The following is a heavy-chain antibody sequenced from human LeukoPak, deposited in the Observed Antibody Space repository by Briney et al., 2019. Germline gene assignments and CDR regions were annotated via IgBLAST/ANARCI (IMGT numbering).Heavy chain of an antibody. CDR1: GGSFSGYY. J-gene: IGHJ4*02. Sequence: KSSETLSLTCAVYGGSFSGYYWSWIRQPPGKGLEWIGSIYYSGSTNYNPSLKSRVTISVDMSKNQFSLKLSSVTAADTAVYYCARVAAKTVDYWGQGTLVTVSS. CDR3: ARVAAKTVDY. CDR2: IYYSGST. D-gene: IGHD2-15*01. V-gene: IGHV4-34*01.